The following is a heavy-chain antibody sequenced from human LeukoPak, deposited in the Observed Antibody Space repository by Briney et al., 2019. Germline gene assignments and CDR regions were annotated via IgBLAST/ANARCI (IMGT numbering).Heavy chain of an antibody. Sequence: GGSLRLSCAASGVSFSTTWMHWVRQAPGKGLMWVSHVSSDGSRTYADSVKGRFTISRDNAKNLLYLQMNSLRAEDTAVYYCVRRGGALDYWGQGTLVTVSS. D-gene: IGHD3-10*01. CDR1: GVSFSTTW. J-gene: IGHJ4*02. CDR2: VSSDGSR. V-gene: IGHV3-74*01. CDR3: VRRGGALDY.